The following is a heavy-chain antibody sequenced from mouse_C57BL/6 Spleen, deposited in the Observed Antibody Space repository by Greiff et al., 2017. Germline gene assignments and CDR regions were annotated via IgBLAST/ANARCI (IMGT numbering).Heavy chain of an antibody. V-gene: IGHV1-64*01. D-gene: IGHD1-1*01. CDR3: AKDGSHALFDY. J-gene: IGHJ2*01. CDR1: GYTFTSYW. Sequence: VQLQQPGAELVKPGASVKLSCKASGYTFTSYWMHWVKQRPGQGLEWIGMIHPNSGSTNYNEKFKSKATLTVDKSSSTAYMQLSSLTSEDSAVYYCAKDGSHALFDYWGQGTTLTVSS. CDR2: IHPNSGST.